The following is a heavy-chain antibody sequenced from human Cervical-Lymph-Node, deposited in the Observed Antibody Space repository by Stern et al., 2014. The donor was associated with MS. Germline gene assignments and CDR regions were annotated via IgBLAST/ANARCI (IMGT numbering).Heavy chain of an antibody. D-gene: IGHD2-8*02. CDR3: AAAMNLYWPYHDV. CDR2: IHHRGNT. V-gene: IGHV4-4*02. J-gene: IGHJ6*02. CDR1: GGSISNDNW. Sequence: QVQLQESGPGLVKPSGTLSLTCAVSGGSISNDNWWCWVRQAPGKGLEWIGEIHHRGNTNYNPSLKGRVTMSVGKAKNQFFLKLTSVTAADTAVYYCAAAMNLYWPYHDVWGQGTTVAVSS.